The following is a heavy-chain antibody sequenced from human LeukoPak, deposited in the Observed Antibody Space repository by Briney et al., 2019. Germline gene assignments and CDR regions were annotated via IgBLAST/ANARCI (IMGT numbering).Heavy chain of an antibody. CDR2: ISYDGSNQ. CDR1: GFTFSSYG. V-gene: IGHV3-30*18. CDR3: AKDSYGLDY. D-gene: IGHD3-10*01. Sequence: GGSLILSCAASGFTFSSYGMHWVRQAPGKGLEWVAVISYDGSNQYYADSVKGRFTISRDDSKNTLYLQMNSLRVEDTAVYYCAKDSYGLDYWSQGTPVTVSS. J-gene: IGHJ4*02.